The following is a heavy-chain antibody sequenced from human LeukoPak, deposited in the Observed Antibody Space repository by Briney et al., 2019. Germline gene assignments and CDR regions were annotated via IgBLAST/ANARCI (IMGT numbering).Heavy chain of an antibody. CDR2: IKQDGSEK. V-gene: IGHV3-7*04. CDR1: GFTFSSYW. CDR3: ARVMYSSGWYRGGSPGAFDI. J-gene: IGHJ3*02. Sequence: PGGSLRLSCAASGFTFSSYWMSWVRQAPGKGLEWVANIKQDGSEKYYVDSVKGRFTISRDNSKNTLYLQMNSLRAEDTAVYYCARVMYSSGWYRGGSPGAFDIWGQGTMVTVSS. D-gene: IGHD6-19*01.